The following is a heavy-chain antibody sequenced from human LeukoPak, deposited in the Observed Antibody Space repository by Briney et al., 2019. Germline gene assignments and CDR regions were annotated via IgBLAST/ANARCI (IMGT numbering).Heavy chain of an antibody. CDR2: IIPIFGTA. Sequence: ASVKVCCKASGRTFSSYGISWVRQAPGQGLEWMGGIIPIFGTANYAQNFQGRVTITADKSTSTAYMELSSLRSEDTAVYYCARAGGPLFDGNYYYDMDVWGKGTTVTVSS. CDR1: GRTFSSYG. V-gene: IGHV1-69*06. D-gene: IGHD2-8*02. J-gene: IGHJ6*04. CDR3: ARAGGPLFDGNYYYDMDV.